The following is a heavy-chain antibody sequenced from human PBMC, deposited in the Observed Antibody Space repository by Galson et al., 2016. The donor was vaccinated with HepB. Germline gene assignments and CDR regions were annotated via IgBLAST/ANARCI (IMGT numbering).Heavy chain of an antibody. Sequence: SLRLSCAASGFTFSGSAMHWVRQASGKGLEWVGRIRSKANSYATAYAASVKGRFTISRDDSKNTVYLQMNSLKTEDTAVYYCTRHISRTDTAMVYRFDPWGQGTLVTVSS. CDR3: TRHISRTDTAMVYRFDP. CDR2: IRSKANSYAT. J-gene: IGHJ5*02. V-gene: IGHV3-73*01. CDR1: GFTFSGSA. D-gene: IGHD5-18*01.